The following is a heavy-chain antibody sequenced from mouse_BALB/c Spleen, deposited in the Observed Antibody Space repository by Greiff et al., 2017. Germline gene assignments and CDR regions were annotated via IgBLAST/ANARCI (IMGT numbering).Heavy chain of an antibody. CDR2: ISSGGST. J-gene: IGHJ4*01. D-gene: IGHD2-3*01. CDR3: AREGWLLRGAMDY. Sequence: EVQGVESGGGLVKPGGSLKLSCAASGFTFSSYAMSWVRQTPEKRLEWVASISSGGSTYYPDSVKGRFTISRDNARNILYLQMSSLRSEDTAMYYCAREGWLLRGAMDYWGQGTSVTVSS. V-gene: IGHV5-6-5*01. CDR1: GFTFSSYA.